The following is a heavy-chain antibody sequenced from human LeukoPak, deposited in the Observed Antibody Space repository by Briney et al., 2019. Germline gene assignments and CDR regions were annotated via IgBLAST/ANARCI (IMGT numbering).Heavy chain of an antibody. CDR1: GYTFTSYG. CDR3: ARDDIVVVPAPPYYYYYGMDV. J-gene: IGHJ6*02. CDR2: ISAYNGNT. Sequence: ASVKVSCKASGYTFTSYGISWVRQAPGQGLEWMGWISAYNGNTNYAQKLQGRVTMTTDTSTSTAYMEPRSLRSDDTVVYYCARDDIVVVPAPPYYYYYGMDVWGQGTTVTVSS. V-gene: IGHV1-18*01. D-gene: IGHD2-2*01.